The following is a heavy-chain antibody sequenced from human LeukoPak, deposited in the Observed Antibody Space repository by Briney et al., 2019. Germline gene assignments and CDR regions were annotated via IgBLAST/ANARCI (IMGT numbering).Heavy chain of an antibody. Sequence: PGGSLRLSCAVSGFTFSSYWMTWVRQAPGKGLEWVANIKQDGSERYYVDSVKGRFTISRDNAKNSLYLQMNSLRAEDTAVHYCAEYSSSWQTDYWGQGTLVTVSS. CDR1: GFTFSSYW. CDR3: AEYSSSWQTDY. V-gene: IGHV3-7*05. D-gene: IGHD6-13*01. CDR2: IKQDGSER. J-gene: IGHJ4*02.